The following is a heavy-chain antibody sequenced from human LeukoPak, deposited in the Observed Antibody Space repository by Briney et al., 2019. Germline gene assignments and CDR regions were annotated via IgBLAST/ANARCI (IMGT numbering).Heavy chain of an antibody. J-gene: IGHJ4*02. CDR2: IKDGGTTT. Sequence: SGGSLRLSCAASGFTFSSYWIHWVRQVPGKGLVWVSRIKDGGTTTDYADSVKGRFTISRDDAKNTLCLQMNSLRAEDTAVYYCTTIRPGYWGRGTLVTVSS. V-gene: IGHV3-74*01. CDR1: GFTFSSYW. D-gene: IGHD5-24*01. CDR3: TTIRPGY.